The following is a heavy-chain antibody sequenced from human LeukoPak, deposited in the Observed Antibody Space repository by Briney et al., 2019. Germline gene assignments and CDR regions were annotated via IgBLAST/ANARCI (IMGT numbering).Heavy chain of an antibody. CDR2: VYYTDKT. Sequence: SETLSLTCTVSNDSFSNYYWTWIRQSPGKALEWIGYVYYTDKTQYNTSLTSRVFISSETSQNQFSLRLSSVTAADTAVYYCARASMRRRDGYNRHYEIDYWGQGTLVTVSS. CDR3: ARASMRRRDGYNRHYEIDY. CDR1: NDSFSNYY. V-gene: IGHV4-59*01. J-gene: IGHJ4*02. D-gene: IGHD5-24*01.